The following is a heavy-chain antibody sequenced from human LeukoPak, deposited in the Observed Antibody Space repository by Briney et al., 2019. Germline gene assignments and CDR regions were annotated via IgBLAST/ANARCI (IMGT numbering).Heavy chain of an antibody. V-gene: IGHV3-48*04. CDR1: GFTFSSYS. CDR2: ISSSSSTI. Sequence: GGSLRLSCAASGFTFSSYSMNWVRQAPGKGLEWVSYISSSSSTIYYADSVKGRFTISRDNAKNSLYLQMNSLRAEDTAVYYCARGRSSWPDAFDIWGQGTMVTVSS. D-gene: IGHD6-13*01. J-gene: IGHJ3*02. CDR3: ARGRSSWPDAFDI.